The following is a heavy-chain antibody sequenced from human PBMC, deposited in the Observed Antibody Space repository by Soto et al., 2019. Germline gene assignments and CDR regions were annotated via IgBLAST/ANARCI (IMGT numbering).Heavy chain of an antibody. D-gene: IGHD4-17*01. CDR2: ISYSGST. Sequence: QVQLQESGPGLVKPSETLSLTCTVSGGSVSSVGYYWNWIRQPPGKGLEWIGYISYSGSTNYDPSLHRRVTISVHTSTNQFSLNLSSVTDADSAVFYCARAFTVTYGVAVWGQGTAVTVSS. CDR1: GGSVSSVGYY. CDR3: ARAFTVTYGVAV. V-gene: IGHV4-61*08. J-gene: IGHJ6*02.